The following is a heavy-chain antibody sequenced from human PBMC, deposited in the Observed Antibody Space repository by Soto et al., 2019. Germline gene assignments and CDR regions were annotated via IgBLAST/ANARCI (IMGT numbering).Heavy chain of an antibody. D-gene: IGHD3-3*01. CDR1: GFTFSSYA. V-gene: IGHV3-30-3*01. Sequence: LRLSCAASGFTFSSYAMHWVRQAPGKGLEWVAVISYDGNNKYYADSVKGRFTISRDNSKNTLYLQMNSLRAEDTAVYYCARETYYDFWSGPYYGMDVWGQGTTVTVSS. CDR3: ARETYYDFWSGPYYGMDV. CDR2: ISYDGNNK. J-gene: IGHJ6*02.